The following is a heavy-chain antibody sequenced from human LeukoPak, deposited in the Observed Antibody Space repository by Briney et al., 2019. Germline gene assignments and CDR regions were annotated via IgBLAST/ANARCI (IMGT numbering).Heavy chain of an antibody. CDR1: GYSFTSYW. D-gene: IGHD3-3*01. Sequence: GESLKISCKGSGYSFTSYWIGWVRQMPGKGLEWMGIIYPGDSDTRYSPSFQGQVTISADKSISTAYLQWSSLKASDTAMYYCARGGSASAFWSAQELDYWGQGTLVTVSS. V-gene: IGHV5-51*03. J-gene: IGHJ4*02. CDR2: IYPGDSDT. CDR3: ARGGSASAFWSAQELDY.